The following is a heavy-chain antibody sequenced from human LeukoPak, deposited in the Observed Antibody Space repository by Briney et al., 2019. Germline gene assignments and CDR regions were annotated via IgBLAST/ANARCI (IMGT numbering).Heavy chain of an antibody. Sequence: SSETLSLNCSVSGGSISSYWWSWIRQPPGKGLEWIGYIYYSGSTNYNPSLKSRVTISVDTSKNQFSLKLSSVTAADTAVYYCARTVVAYPMDVWGKGTTVTVSS. D-gene: IGHD2-15*01. CDR2: IYYSGST. CDR3: ARTVVAYPMDV. V-gene: IGHV4-59*01. J-gene: IGHJ6*04. CDR1: GGSISSYW.